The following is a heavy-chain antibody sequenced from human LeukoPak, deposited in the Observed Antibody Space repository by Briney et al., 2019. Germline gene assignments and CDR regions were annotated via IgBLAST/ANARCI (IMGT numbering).Heavy chain of an antibody. CDR2: IYTSGST. CDR3: ARSGGRWYSYGSLDY. D-gene: IGHD5-18*01. J-gene: IGHJ4*02. V-gene: IGHV4-4*07. Sequence: SETLSLTCTVSGGSISSYYWSWIRQPAGKGLEWIGRIYTSGSTKYNPSLKSRVTMSVDTSKNQFSLQLSSVTAADTAVYYCARSGGRWYSYGSLDYWGQGTLVTVSS. CDR1: GGSISSYY.